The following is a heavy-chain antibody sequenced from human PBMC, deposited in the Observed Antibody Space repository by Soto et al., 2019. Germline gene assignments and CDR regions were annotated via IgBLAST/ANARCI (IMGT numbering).Heavy chain of an antibody. Sequence: WETLSLTCAVYGGSFSGYYWSWIRQPPGKGLEWIGEINHSGSTNYNPSLKSRVTISVDTSKNQFSLKLSSVTAADTAVYYCAREKYCSSISCYRGYFDYWGQGTLVTVSS. CDR2: INHSGST. CDR1: GGSFSGYY. J-gene: IGHJ4*02. V-gene: IGHV4-34*01. D-gene: IGHD2-2*02. CDR3: AREKYCSSISCYRGYFDY.